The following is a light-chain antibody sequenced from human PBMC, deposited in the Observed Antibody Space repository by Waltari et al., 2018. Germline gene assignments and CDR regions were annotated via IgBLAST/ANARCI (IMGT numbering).Light chain of an antibody. CDR1: RSNIGNNI. Sequence: QSVLTQPPSASGTPGQRVTISCFGSRSNIGNNIVSWYLQVPGTAPKLLISHHNQRPSGVPERFSGSQSGTSASLAISWLQSEDEAEYSCAAWDDSLEGWVFGGGTRLTVL. V-gene: IGLV1-44*01. CDR3: AAWDDSLEGWV. J-gene: IGLJ3*02. CDR2: HHN.